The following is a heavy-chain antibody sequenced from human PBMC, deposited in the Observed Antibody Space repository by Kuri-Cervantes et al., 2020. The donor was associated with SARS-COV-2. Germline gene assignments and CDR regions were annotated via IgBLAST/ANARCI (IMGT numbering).Heavy chain of an antibody. CDR2: IKEDGSEK. J-gene: IGHJ4*02. V-gene: IGHV3-7*01. D-gene: IGHD6-6*01. CDR1: GFTFSSHC. Sequence: GGSLRLSCTASGFTFSSHCMSWVRQAPGKGLEWVANIKEDGSEKHYVDSVKGRFTTSRDNAKNSLYLQMNSLRAEDTAVYYCARQGEADIAAPLRWFDYWGQGTLVTVSS. CDR3: ARQGEADIAAPLRWFDY.